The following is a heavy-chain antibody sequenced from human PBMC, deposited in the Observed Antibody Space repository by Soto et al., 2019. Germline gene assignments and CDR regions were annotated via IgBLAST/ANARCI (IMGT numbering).Heavy chain of an antibody. D-gene: IGHD2-2*01. CDR2: ISSSSSYI. CDR1: GCTFSSYS. J-gene: IGHJ4*02. V-gene: IGHV3-21*01. Sequence: VGSLSLSWAASGCTFSSYSMNWVRPAPGKGLEWVSSISSSSSYIYYADSVKGRFTISRDNAKNSLYLQMNSSVTAADTAVYYCARGRSGYQLLRYYFDYWDREPWSPSPQ. CDR3: ARGRSGYQLLRYYFDY.